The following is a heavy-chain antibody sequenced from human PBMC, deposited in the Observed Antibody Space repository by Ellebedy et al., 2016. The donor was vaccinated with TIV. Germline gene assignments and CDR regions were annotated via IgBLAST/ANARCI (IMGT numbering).Heavy chain of an antibody. CDR1: GGSISRHY. CDR2: IYYNGYT. V-gene: IGHV4-59*11. CDR3: ATTSLERHYAELDY. D-gene: IGHD1-1*01. Sequence: SETLSLTCTVSGGSISRHYWNWIRQPPEKGLGWIGYIYYNGYTNYNPSLKSRVTISLDTSKSQFSLRLNSVTAADTAVYYCATTSLERHYAELDYWGRGTLVTVSS. J-gene: IGHJ4*02.